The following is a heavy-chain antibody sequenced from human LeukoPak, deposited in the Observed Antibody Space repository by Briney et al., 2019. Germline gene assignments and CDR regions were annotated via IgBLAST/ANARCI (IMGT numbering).Heavy chain of an antibody. V-gene: IGHV5-51*01. CDR2: IYPENSDT. Sequence: GESLKLSCKGSEYNFASYWIAWVRQMPGKGLGWMGIIYPENSDTRYRPSFRGQVTTSADESISTAYLQWRSLKASDTAMYYCARLPTSNNWYLGGYYMDVWGTGTTVTVSS. J-gene: IGHJ6*03. CDR3: ARLPTSNNWYLGGYYMDV. CDR1: EYNFASYW. D-gene: IGHD6-13*01.